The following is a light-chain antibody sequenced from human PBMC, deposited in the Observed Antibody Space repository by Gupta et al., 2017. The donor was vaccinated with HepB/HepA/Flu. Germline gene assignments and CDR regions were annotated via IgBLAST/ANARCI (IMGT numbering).Light chain of an antibody. V-gene: IGLV2-14*01. CDR1: SSDVGGYNY. CDR3: SEDTSRGTEV. Sequence: SALTHPASVSRSPGPSITISFTGTSSDVGGYNYVSWYQQHPGTAPKLMIYDVRNRPAGVSNRFSGSKSGNTASLTISGRKEEDEADYYCSEDTSRGTEVFGGGTKVTVL. J-gene: IGLJ3*02. CDR2: DVR.